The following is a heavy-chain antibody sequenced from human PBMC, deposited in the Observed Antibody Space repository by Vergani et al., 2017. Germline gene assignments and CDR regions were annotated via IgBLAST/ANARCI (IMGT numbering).Heavy chain of an antibody. Sequence: QVQLQQWGAGLLKPSETLSLTCAVYGGSFSGYYWSWIRQPPGKGLEWIGEINHSGSTNYHPSLKSRVTISLDTSKNQFALKLRSVTSADTAVYYCSGVGTTYSSSVDYWGQGTLVTVSS. D-gene: IGHD6-6*01. V-gene: IGHV4-34*01. J-gene: IGHJ4*02. CDR3: SGVGTTYSSSVDY. CDR1: GGSFSGYY. CDR2: INHSGST.